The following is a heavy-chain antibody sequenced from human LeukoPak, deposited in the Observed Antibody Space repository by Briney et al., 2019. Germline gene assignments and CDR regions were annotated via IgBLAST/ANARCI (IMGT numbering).Heavy chain of an antibody. Sequence: GGSLRLSCAASGITFSNFAMSWVRQAPGKGLEWVSAVSGSGGSTYYADSVKGRFTISRDNSKNTLYLQMNSLRAEDTAVYYCAKDQGIVGATKALDYWGQGTLVTVSS. CDR1: GITFSNFA. D-gene: IGHD1-26*01. V-gene: IGHV3-23*01. J-gene: IGHJ4*02. CDR3: AKDQGIVGATKALDY. CDR2: VSGSGGST.